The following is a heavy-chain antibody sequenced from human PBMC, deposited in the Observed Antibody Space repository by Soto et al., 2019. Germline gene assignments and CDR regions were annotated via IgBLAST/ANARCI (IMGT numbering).Heavy chain of an antibody. J-gene: IGHJ2*01. CDR1: GFTVSSNY. CDR2: IYSGGST. CDR3: ARDRRHYDFWSGYSVWYFDL. D-gene: IGHD3-3*01. Sequence: EVQLVETGGGLIQPGGSLRLSCAASGFTVSSNYMSWVRQAPGKGLEWVSVIYSGGSTYYADSVKVRFTISRDNSKNTLYLQMNSLRAEDTAVYYCARDRRHYDFWSGYSVWYFDLWGRGTLVTVSS. V-gene: IGHV3-53*02.